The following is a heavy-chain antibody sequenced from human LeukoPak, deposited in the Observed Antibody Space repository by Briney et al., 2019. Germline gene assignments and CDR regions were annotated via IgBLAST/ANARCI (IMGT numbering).Heavy chain of an antibody. V-gene: IGHV3-30*18. CDR3: AKEVSYGDYWYFDL. J-gene: IGHJ2*01. CDR1: GFTFSSYG. CDR2: ISYDGSNK. D-gene: IGHD4-17*01. Sequence: PGGSLRLSCAASGFTFSSYGMHWVRQAPGKGLEWVAVISYDGSNKYYADSVKGRFTISRDNSKNTLYLQMNSLRAEDTAVYYCAKEVSYGDYWYFDLWGRGTLVTVSS.